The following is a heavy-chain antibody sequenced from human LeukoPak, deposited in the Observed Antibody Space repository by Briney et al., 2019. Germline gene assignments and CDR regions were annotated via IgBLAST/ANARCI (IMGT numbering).Heavy chain of an antibody. CDR1: GYIFTSYG. D-gene: IGHD3-10*01. J-gene: IGHJ5*02. V-gene: IGHV1-18*01. CDR3: ARDKEITNNWFDP. Sequence: GASVKVSCKASGYIFTSYGVSWVRQAPGQGLEWLGWIRTNDGNTNYAQKFQDRITMTTDTSTNTAYMELKSLRSDDTAVFYCARDKEITNNWFDPWGQGTLVTVSS. CDR2: IRTNDGNT.